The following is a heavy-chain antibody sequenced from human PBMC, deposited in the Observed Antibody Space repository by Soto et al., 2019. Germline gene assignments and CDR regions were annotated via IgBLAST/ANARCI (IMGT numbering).Heavy chain of an antibody. CDR3: ARHVVAEYSGYDYSRWFDP. V-gene: IGHV4-61*08. CDR1: GGSISSGGYY. CDR2: IYYSGST. J-gene: IGHJ5*02. D-gene: IGHD5-12*01. Sequence: SETLSLTCTVSGGSISSGGYYWSWIRPHPGKGLEWIGYIYYSGSTNYNPSLKSRVTISVDTSKNQFSLKLSSVTAADTAVYYCARHVVAEYSGYDYSRWFDPWGQGTLVTVSS.